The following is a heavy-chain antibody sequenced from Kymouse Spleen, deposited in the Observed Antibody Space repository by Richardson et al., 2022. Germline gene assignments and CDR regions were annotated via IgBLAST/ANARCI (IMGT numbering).Heavy chain of an antibody. CDR2: IYYSGST. CDR1: GGSISSYY. D-gene: IGHD6-13*01. J-gene: IGHJ5*02. CDR3: ARGGYSSSWFDP. V-gene: IGHV4-59*01. Sequence: QVQLQESGPGLVKPSETLSLTCTVSGGSISSYYWSWIRQPPGKGLEWIGYIYYSGSTNYNPSLKSRVTISVDTSKNQFSLKLSSVTAADTAVYYCARGGYSSSWFDPWGQGTLVTVSS.